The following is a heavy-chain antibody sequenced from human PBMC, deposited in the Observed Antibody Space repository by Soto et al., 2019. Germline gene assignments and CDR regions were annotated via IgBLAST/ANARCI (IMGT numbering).Heavy chain of an antibody. CDR1: GYTFTSYD. Sequence: QVQLVQSGAEVKKPGASVKVSCKASGYTFTSYDINWVRRAAGQGLEWMGWMNPNSGNTGYAQKFQGRVTMTRNTSISTAYMELSSLRSKVTAVYYCATERTYFGDYWGQGTLVTVSS. V-gene: IGHV1-8*01. J-gene: IGHJ4*02. CDR2: MNPNSGNT. CDR3: ATERTYFGDY. D-gene: IGHD3-9*01.